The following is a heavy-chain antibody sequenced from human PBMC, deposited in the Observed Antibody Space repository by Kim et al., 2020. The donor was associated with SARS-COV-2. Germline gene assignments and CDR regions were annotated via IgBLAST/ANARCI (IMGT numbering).Heavy chain of an antibody. CDR3: ASKAGWEAVATFQH. D-gene: IGHD6-19*01. Sequence: SETLSLTCTVSGYSISSCYYWGWIRQPPGKGLEWIGSIYHSGSTYYNPSLKSRVTISVDTSKNQFSLKLSSVTAADTAVYYCASKAGWEAVATFQHWGQGTLVTVSS. CDR1: GYSISSCYY. J-gene: IGHJ1*01. V-gene: IGHV4-38-2*02. CDR2: IYHSGST.